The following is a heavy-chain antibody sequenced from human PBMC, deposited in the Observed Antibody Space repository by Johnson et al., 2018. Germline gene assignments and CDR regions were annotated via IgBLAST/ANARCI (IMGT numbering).Heavy chain of an antibody. CDR1: GFTFSSYA. D-gene: IGHD2-2*01. J-gene: IGHJ6*03. CDR3: AADRHYQGYYYYMDV. V-gene: IGHV3-30-3*01. Sequence: QVQLVESGGGVVQPGRSLRLSCAASGFTFSSYAMHWVRQAPGKGLEWVSVISYDGSNKYYADSVKGRFTIHRDNSKKTLYLKMNSLRAEDTAVYDCAADRHYQGYYYYMDVWGKRTTVTVSS. CDR2: ISYDGSNK.